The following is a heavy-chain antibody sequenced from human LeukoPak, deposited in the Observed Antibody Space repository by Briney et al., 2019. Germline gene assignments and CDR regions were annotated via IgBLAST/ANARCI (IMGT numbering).Heavy chain of an antibody. CDR3: ARGRGSYPNYFDF. Sequence: GGSLRLSCAASGFTFSSYTMNWVRQAPGKGLEWVSSISSSSSYIYYADSVKGRFTISRDNAKNSLYLQMNSLRAEDTAVYYCARGRGSYPNYFDFWGQGTVVTVSS. J-gene: IGHJ4*02. CDR1: GFTFSSYT. D-gene: IGHD3-16*01. V-gene: IGHV3-21*01. CDR2: ISSSSSYI.